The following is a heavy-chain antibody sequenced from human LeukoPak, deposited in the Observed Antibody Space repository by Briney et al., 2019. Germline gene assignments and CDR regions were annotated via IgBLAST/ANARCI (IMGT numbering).Heavy chain of an antibody. CDR2: IYYSGST. V-gene: IGHV4-30-4*01. CDR1: GGSISSGDYY. J-gene: IGHJ4*02. CDR3: ARTPGDTAMVPPNYFDY. D-gene: IGHD5-18*01. Sequence: SQTPSLTCTVSGGSISSGDYYWRWIRQPPGKGLEWIVYIYYSGSTYCNPSLKSRVTISVDTSKNQFSLKLSSVTAADTAVYYCARTPGDTAMVPPNYFDYWGQGTLVTVSS.